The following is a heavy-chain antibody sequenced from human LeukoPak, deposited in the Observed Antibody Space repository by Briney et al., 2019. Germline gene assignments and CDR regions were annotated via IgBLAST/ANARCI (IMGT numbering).Heavy chain of an antibody. J-gene: IGHJ4*02. D-gene: IGHD2-15*01. CDR2: ISSGGTYI. CDR3: ARDRPTGRSRGVVVQ. Sequence: KAGASLTLSCAASGFTFDTYAMTWVRQAPGKGLEWVSSISSGGTYIYYAESVRGRSTISRDNTKNFLYLQLSTLRVEDTAVYYCARDRPTGRSRGVVVQWGQGTLVTVSS. CDR1: GFTFDTYA. V-gene: IGHV3-21*01.